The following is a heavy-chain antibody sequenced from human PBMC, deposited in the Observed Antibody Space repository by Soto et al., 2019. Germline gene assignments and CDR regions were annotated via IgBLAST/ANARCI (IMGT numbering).Heavy chain of an antibody. D-gene: IGHD5-18*01. J-gene: IGHJ4*02. V-gene: IGHV3-21*01. CDR2: ISSSSSYI. Sequence: EVQLVESGGGLVKPGGSLRLSCAASGFTFSSYSMNWVRQAPGKGLEWVSSISSSSSYIYYADSVKGRFTISRDNAKNSLYLQMNSLRAEDTAVYYCASPLGYSYGFDYWGQGTLVTVSS. CDR1: GFTFSSYS. CDR3: ASPLGYSYGFDY.